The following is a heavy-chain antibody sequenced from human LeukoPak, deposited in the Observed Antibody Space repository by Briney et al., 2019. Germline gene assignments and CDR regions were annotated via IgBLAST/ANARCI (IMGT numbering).Heavy chain of an antibody. D-gene: IGHD3-10*01. CDR2: IYYSGST. V-gene: IGHV4-59*12. Sequence: SETLSLTCTVSGGSISSYYWSWIRQPPGKGLEWIGYIYYSGSTNYNPSLKSRVTMSVDTSKNQFSLKLSSVTAADTAVYYCARDNISGGSGNYYKYWGQGTLVTVSS. J-gene: IGHJ4*02. CDR1: GGSISSYY. CDR3: ARDNISGGSGNYYKY.